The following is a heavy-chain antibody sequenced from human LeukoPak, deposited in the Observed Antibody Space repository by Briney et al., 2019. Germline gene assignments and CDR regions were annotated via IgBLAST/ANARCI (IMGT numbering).Heavy chain of an antibody. Sequence: ASVKVSCKASGYTFTSYGISWVRQAPGQGLEWMGWISAYNGNTNYAQKLQGRVTMTTDTSTSTAYMELRSLRSDDTAVYYCVRAYYYDSSGYLAYFDYWGQGTLVTVSS. CDR2: ISAYNGNT. CDR1: GYTFTSYG. D-gene: IGHD3-22*01. J-gene: IGHJ4*02. CDR3: VRAYYYDSSGYLAYFDY. V-gene: IGHV1-18*01.